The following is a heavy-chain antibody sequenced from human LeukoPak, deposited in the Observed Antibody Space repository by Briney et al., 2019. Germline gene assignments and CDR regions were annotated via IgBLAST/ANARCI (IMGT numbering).Heavy chain of an antibody. Sequence: GALRLSCAASGFTFSSYAMHWVRQAPGKGLEWVAVISYDGSNKYYADSVKGRFTISRDNSKNMLYLQMNSLRAEDTAVYYCARESPVAVAGYYFDYWGQGTLVTVSS. V-gene: IGHV3-30*04. CDR3: ARESPVAVAGYYFDY. CDR2: ISYDGSNK. D-gene: IGHD6-19*01. CDR1: GFTFSSYA. J-gene: IGHJ4*02.